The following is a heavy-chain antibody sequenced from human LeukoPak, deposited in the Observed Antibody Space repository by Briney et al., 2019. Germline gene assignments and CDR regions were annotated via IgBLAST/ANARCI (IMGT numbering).Heavy chain of an antibody. Sequence: GGSLRLSCAASGFTFTTYSMNWVRQAPGKGLEWVSSISSSSGYIYYADSVKGRFTISRDNAKNSLYLQMNSLRAEDTAVYYCARDYYGDYYFDYWGQGTLVTVSS. CDR1: GFTFTTYS. V-gene: IGHV3-21*01. J-gene: IGHJ4*02. D-gene: IGHD4-17*01. CDR2: ISSSSGYI. CDR3: ARDYYGDYYFDY.